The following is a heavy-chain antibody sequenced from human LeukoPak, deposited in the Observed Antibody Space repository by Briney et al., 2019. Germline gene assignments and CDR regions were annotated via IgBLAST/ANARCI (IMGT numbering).Heavy chain of an antibody. CDR1: GFTFSSYG. Sequence: PGGSLRLSCAASGFTFSSYGMHWVRQAPGKGLEWVSGISWNSGSIGYADSVKGRFTISRDNAKNSLYLQMNSLRAEDTALYYCAKDRGSSSWYGWFDPWGQGTLVTVSS. CDR2: ISWNSGSI. D-gene: IGHD6-13*01. J-gene: IGHJ5*02. V-gene: IGHV3-9*01. CDR3: AKDRGSSSWYGWFDP.